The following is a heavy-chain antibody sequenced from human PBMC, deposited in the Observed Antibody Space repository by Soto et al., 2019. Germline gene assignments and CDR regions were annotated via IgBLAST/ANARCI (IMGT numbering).Heavy chain of an antibody. D-gene: IGHD2-15*01. V-gene: IGHV1-18*01. J-gene: IGHJ4*02. Sequence: ASVKVSCTASGYTFTSSGFSWVRQAPGQGLEWMAWISAYNGNTNYAQKLQGRVTMTTDTSTSTAYMELRSLRSDDTAVYYCARESRYCSGGSCYFLPGIDYWGQGTLVTVSS. CDR2: ISAYNGNT. CDR1: GYTFTSSG. CDR3: ARESRYCSGGSCYFLPGIDY.